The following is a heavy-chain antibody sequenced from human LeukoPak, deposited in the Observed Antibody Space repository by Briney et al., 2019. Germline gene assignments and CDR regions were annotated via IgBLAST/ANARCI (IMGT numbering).Heavy chain of an antibody. Sequence: GWSLRLSCAASGFTFSSYGMHWVRQAPGKGLEWVAVIWYDGSNKYYADSVKGRFTISRDNSKNTLYLQMNSLRAEDTAVYYCARGDYDSSGYPYAFDIWGQGTMVTVSS. J-gene: IGHJ3*02. CDR3: ARGDYDSSGYPYAFDI. CDR1: GFTFSSYG. D-gene: IGHD3-22*01. CDR2: IWYDGSNK. V-gene: IGHV3-33*01.